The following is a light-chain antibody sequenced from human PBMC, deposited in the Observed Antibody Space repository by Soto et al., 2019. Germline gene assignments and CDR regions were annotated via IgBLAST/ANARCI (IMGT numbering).Light chain of an antibody. CDR2: EAS. CDR3: QQYSSYSPYT. V-gene: IGKV1-5*03. Sequence: DIQMTQSPSTLSASIGDRVTITCWASQTVYTWLAWYQQKPGTAPKLLIYEASTLHSGVPSRFTGSGSGTEFTLVISRLQPDDFATYYCQQYSSYSPYTFGQGTKVEI. CDR1: QTVYTW. J-gene: IGKJ2*01.